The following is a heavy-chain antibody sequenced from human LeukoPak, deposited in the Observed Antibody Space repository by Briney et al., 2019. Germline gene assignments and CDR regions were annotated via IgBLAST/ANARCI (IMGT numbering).Heavy chain of an antibody. D-gene: IGHD1-26*01. CDR3: ARGVDSGSYYVMDY. J-gene: IGHJ4*02. CDR1: GGTFSSYA. Sequence: SVKVSCKASGGTFSSYAISSVRQAPGQGLEWMGRIIPILGIANYAQKFQGRVTITADKSTSTAYMELSSLRSEDTAVYYCARGVDSGSYYVMDYWGQGTLVTVSS. V-gene: IGHV1-69*04. CDR2: IIPILGIA.